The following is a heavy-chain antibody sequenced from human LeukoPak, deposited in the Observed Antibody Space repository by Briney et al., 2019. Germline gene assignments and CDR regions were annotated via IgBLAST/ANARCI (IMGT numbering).Heavy chain of an antibody. CDR2: ISSSGSTI. Sequence: PGGSLRLSCAASGFTFSDYYMSWIRQAPGKGLEWVSYISSSGSTIYYADSVKGRFTISRDNAKNSLYLQMNSLRAEDTAVYYCARDAPDPCWIAAAVGEGHYWGQGTLVTVSS. CDR3: ARDAPDPCWIAAAVGEGHY. J-gene: IGHJ4*02. D-gene: IGHD6-13*01. V-gene: IGHV3-11*01. CDR1: GFTFSDYY.